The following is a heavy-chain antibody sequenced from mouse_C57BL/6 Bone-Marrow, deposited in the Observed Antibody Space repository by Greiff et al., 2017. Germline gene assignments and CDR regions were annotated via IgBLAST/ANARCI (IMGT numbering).Heavy chain of an antibody. CDR1: GYSITSDY. CDR3: AREKASLLCDV. D-gene: IGHD2-10*01. CDR2: ISYSGST. Sequence: EVNLVESGPGLAKPSQTLSLTCSVTGYSITSDYWNWIRKFPGNKLEYMGYISYSGSTYYNHSLKSRISITRDTSKNQDYLQLNSLTTEDTATYYCAREKASLLCDVWGTGTAVTVSS. J-gene: IGHJ1*03. V-gene: IGHV3-8*01.